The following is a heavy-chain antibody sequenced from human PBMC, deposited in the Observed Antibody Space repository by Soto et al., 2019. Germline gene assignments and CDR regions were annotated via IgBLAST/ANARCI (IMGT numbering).Heavy chain of an antibody. D-gene: IGHD3-10*01. J-gene: IGHJ4*02. Sequence: PGESLKISCKGSGYSFTSYWIGWVRQMPGKGLEWMGIIYPGDSDTRYSPSFQGQVTISADKSISTAYLQWSSLKASDTAMYYCARLESVYYYGSGSYYFDYWGQGTLVTVSS. V-gene: IGHV5-51*01. CDR1: GYSFTSYW. CDR3: ARLESVYYYGSGSYYFDY. CDR2: IYPGDSDT.